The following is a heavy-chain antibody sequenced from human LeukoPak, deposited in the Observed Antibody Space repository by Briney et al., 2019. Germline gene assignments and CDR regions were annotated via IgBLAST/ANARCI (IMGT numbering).Heavy chain of an antibody. CDR2: INHSGLA. CDR1: GGSFSDDS. D-gene: IGHD5-12*01. V-gene: IGHV4-34*01. CDR3: ARERRSPGIKCFDP. Sequence: SETLSLTCAVYGGSFSDDSWTWLRQSPGEGLEWIGEINHSGLAKYNPSLKSRVSISVEMSKKQLSLKLTSVTAADTAVYYCARERRSPGIKCFDPWGQGTLVTVSS. J-gene: IGHJ5*02.